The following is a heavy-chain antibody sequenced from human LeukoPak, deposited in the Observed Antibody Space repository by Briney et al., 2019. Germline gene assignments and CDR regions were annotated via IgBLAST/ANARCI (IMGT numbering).Heavy chain of an antibody. J-gene: IGHJ4*02. CDR2: ISGSGGST. CDR1: GFTFSSYA. CDR3: AKDSRITIFGVVTFFDY. Sequence: GGSLRLSCAASGFTFSSYAMSWVRQAPGKGLGWVSAISGSGGSTYYADSVKGRFTISRDNSKNTLYLQMNSLRAEDTAVYYCAKDSRITIFGVVTFFDYWGQGTLVTVSS. D-gene: IGHD3-3*01. V-gene: IGHV3-23*01.